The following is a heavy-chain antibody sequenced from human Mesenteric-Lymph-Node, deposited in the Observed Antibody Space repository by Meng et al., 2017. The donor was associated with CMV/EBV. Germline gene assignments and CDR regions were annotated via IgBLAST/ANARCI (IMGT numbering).Heavy chain of an antibody. J-gene: IGHJ4*02. CDR2: IRYDATDK. V-gene: IGHV3-30*02. Sequence: GGSLRLSCAASGFTFSTYGMHWVRQAPGKGLEWVAFIRYDATDKFYVDSVKGRFTISRDNSKNILYLQMNNLRPDDTAVYFCATRGGGEALGSWGQGTLVTVSS. CDR1: GFTFSTYG. D-gene: IGHD3-16*01. CDR3: ATRGGGEALGS.